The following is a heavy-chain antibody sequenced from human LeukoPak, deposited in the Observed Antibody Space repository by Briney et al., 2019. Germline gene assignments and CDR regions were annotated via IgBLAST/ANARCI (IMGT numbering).Heavy chain of an antibody. CDR2: ISSDGSST. J-gene: IGHJ4*02. V-gene: IGHV3-74*01. Sequence: PGGSLRLSCAASGFTSSSSWMHWVRQPPGKGLVWVSRISSDGSSTNYADSVKGRFTVSRDNAKNTLYLQMNSLRAEDTAMYYCARFGGDWGYWGQGTLVTVSS. CDR1: GFTSSSSW. D-gene: IGHD3-16*01. CDR3: ARFGGDWGY.